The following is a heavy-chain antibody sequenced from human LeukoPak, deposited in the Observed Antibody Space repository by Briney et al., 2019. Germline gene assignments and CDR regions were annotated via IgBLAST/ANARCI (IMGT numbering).Heavy chain of an antibody. D-gene: IGHD6-13*01. CDR2: IRDKANTYAT. CDR1: DFTFSGSA. V-gene: IGHV3-73*01. J-gene: IGHJ4*02. Sequence: GGSLTLSCAASDFTFSGSAMHWVRQASGRGLEWVGRIRDKANTYATSYAASVKGRFTISRDDLKNMAYLQMNSLKTEDTALYYCTREVGSWFDYWGQGTLVTVSS. CDR3: TREVGSWFDY.